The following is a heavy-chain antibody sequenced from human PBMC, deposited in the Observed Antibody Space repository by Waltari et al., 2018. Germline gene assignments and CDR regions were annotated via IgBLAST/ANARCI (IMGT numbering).Heavy chain of an antibody. D-gene: IGHD6-13*01. J-gene: IGHJ4*02. CDR3: ARESWGIAAPPYFDY. Sequence: QVQLQESGPGLVKPSQTLSLTCTVSGGSISSGSYYWSWIRQPAGKGMEWIGYIYTSGSTNYNPSLKSRVTISVDTSKNQFSLKLSSVTAADTAVYYCARESWGIAAPPYFDYWGQGTLVTVSS. CDR2: IYTSGST. CDR1: GGSISSGSYY. V-gene: IGHV4-61*09.